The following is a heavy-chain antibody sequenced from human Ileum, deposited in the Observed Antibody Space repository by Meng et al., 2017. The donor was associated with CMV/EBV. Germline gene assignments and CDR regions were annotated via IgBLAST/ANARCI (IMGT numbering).Heavy chain of an antibody. Sequence: GPGCVMPSATLCLTWTVLCDSISSGHYYWSLIRQTPGKGLELTGHIHDSGSTYYNPSLQSRVTISVDTSKNQFSLKLSSVTAADTAVYYCARVWGIAVRPLDYWGQGTLVTVSS. V-gene: IGHV4-30-4*01. CDR3: ARVWGIAVRPLDY. CDR1: CDSISSGHYY. CDR2: IHDSGST. J-gene: IGHJ4*02. D-gene: IGHD6-6*01.